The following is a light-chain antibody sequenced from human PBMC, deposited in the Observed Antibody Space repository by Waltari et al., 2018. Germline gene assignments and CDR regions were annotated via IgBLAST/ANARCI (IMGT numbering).Light chain of an antibody. CDR3: SSYTTSSAPGV. CDR2: EVS. Sequence: QSALTQPASVSGSPGQSITLSCPGTDSDVGAYAFVSWYQQHPGKAPHLIIYEVSNRPSGISNRFSASKTGNTASLTISGLQAEDEADYYCSSYTTSSAPGVFGTGTRVTVL. V-gene: IGLV2-14*01. J-gene: IGLJ1*01. CDR1: DSDVGAYAF.